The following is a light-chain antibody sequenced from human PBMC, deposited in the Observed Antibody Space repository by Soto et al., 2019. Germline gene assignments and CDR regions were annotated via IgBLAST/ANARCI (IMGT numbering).Light chain of an antibody. V-gene: IGKV1-5*01. CDR1: QSISSW. CDR3: QQYNSYSPLT. J-gene: IGKJ4*01. CDR2: DAS. Sequence: DIQMTQSPSTLSASVGDRVTITCRASQSISSWLAWYQQKPGKPPKLLIYDASSLESGVPSRFSGNGSGTEFTLTISSLQPDDFATYYCQQYNSYSPLTFGGGTKVEIK.